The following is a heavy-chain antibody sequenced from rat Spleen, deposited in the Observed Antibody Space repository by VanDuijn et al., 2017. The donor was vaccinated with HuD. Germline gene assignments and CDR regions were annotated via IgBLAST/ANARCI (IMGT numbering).Heavy chain of an antibody. J-gene: IGHJ2*01. CDR2: ISSDGRRN. Sequence: EVQMVESGGGLVQPGRSLKLSCAASGFTFSDYNMAWVRQAPKKGLEWVATISSDGRRNYYRDSVKGRLTISRDNAKSSLYLQMDSLRSEDTATYYCARRHYGYTDYFDYWGQGVMVTVSS. CDR1: GFTFSDYN. D-gene: IGHD1-9*01. CDR3: ARRHYGYTDYFDY. V-gene: IGHV5-7*01.